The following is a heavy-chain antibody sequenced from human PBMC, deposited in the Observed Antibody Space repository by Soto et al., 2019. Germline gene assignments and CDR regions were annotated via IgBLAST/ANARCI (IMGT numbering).Heavy chain of an antibody. CDR3: AKEVSLGSTVDLGY. D-gene: IGHD7-27*01. CDR2: ISGSGGST. CDR1: GFTFSLFA. V-gene: IGHV3-23*01. J-gene: IGHJ4*02. Sequence: PGGSLRLSCAASGFTFSLFAMSWVRQSPGKGLEWVSTISGSGGSTYYADAVKGRFTISRDNSMDTLYLQMKSLRVEGTARYYCAKEVSLGSTVDLGYWGQGSLVTVS.